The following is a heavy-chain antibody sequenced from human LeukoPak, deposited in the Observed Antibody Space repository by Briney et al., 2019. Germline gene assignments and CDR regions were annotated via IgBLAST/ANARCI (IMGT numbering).Heavy chain of an antibody. CDR1: GFTFSTNA. V-gene: IGHV3-23*01. J-gene: IGHJ4*02. Sequence: PGGSLRLSCLTSGFTFSTNAMSWVRQAPGKGLEWISGISGSGASTYYADSVTGRFTISRDNSRNTLYLQMNSLRAEDTAVYYCARRYYYGSGSYYNLFDYWGQGTLVTVSS. CDR3: ARRYYYGSGSYYNLFDY. CDR2: ISGSGAST. D-gene: IGHD3-10*01.